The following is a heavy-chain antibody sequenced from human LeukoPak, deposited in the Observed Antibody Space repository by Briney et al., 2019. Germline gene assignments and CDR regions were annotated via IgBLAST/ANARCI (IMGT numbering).Heavy chain of an antibody. CDR3: ASRKPGNDY. CDR2: IYRSGNT. V-gene: IGHV4-38-2*02. D-gene: IGHD7-27*01. CDR1: GYSISSGHY. J-gene: IGHJ4*01. Sequence: SETLSLTCTVSGYSISSGHYWGWIRQPPGKGLEWIGSIYRSGNTFYNPSLKSRVTISVDTSKNQFSLKLSSVTAADTAVYYCASRKPGNDYWGQGTLVTVSS.